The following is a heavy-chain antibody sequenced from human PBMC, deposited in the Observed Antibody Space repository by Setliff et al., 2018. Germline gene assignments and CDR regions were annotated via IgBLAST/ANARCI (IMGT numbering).Heavy chain of an antibody. CDR2: INTAGTDT. Sequence: GGSLRLSCAASGFTFSSYAMHWVRRAPGKGLVWVSRINTAGTDTTHAASVKGRFTISRDTAKNTLYPQMNSLRAEDTAVYYWARVYYDSPWAFDIWGQGTMVT. V-gene: IGHV3-74*01. J-gene: IGHJ3*02. D-gene: IGHD3-22*01. CDR3: ARVYYDSPWAFDI. CDR1: GFTFSSYA.